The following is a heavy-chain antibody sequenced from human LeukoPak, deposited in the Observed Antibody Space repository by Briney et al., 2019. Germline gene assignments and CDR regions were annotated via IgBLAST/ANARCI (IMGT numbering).Heavy chain of an antibody. J-gene: IGHJ4*02. V-gene: IGHV1-69*13. CDR3: AREGAMATILFDY. Sequence: ASVKVSCKASGGTFSSYAISWVRQAPGQGLEWMGGIIPIFGTANCAQKFQGRVTITADESKSTAYMELSSLRSEDTAVYYCAREGAMATILFDYWGQGTLVTVSS. CDR1: GGTFSSYA. D-gene: IGHD5-24*01. CDR2: IIPIFGTA.